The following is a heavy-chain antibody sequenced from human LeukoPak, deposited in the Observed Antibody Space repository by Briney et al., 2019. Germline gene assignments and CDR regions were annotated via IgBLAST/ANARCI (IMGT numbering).Heavy chain of an antibody. J-gene: IGHJ4*02. CDR2: IYSGGST. CDR1: GFTVSSNY. Sequence: GGSLRLSCAASGFTVSSNYMSWVRQAPGKGLEWVSVIYSGGSTYYADSVKGRFTISRDNSKNTLYLQMNSLRAEDTAVYYCARGATYYYGSGSYYGPYYFDYWGQGTLVTVSS. D-gene: IGHD3-10*01. V-gene: IGHV3-53*01. CDR3: ARGATYYYGSGSYYGPYYFDY.